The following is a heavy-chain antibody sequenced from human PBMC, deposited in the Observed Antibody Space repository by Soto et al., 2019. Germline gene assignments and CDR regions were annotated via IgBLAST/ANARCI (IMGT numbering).Heavy chain of an antibody. CDR1: GFTFSSDA. CDR2: VSGSGGST. V-gene: IGHV3-23*01. CDR3: AKVKDTKLWYFDY. Sequence: GGSLRLSCAASGFTFSSDAMSSVRQSAGKGLEWCSAVSGSGGSTYYGDSVKGRFTIPRENSKNTVYLQMHSLRGQDTAVYYCAKVKDTKLWYFDYWGQRAL. D-gene: IGHD5-18*01. J-gene: IGHJ4*01.